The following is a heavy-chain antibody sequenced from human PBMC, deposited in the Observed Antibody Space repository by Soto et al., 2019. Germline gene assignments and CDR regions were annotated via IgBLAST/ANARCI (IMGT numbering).Heavy chain of an antibody. CDR3: ATAVRYYDSSGYYSFDY. J-gene: IGHJ4*02. CDR1: GYTLTELS. CDR2: FDPEDGET. V-gene: IGHV1-24*01. Sequence: ASVKVSCKVSGYTLTELSMHWVRQAPGKGLEWMGGFDPEDGETIYAQKFQGRVTMTEDTSTGTAYMELSSLRSEDTAVYYCATAVRYYDSSGYYSFDYWGQATLVTVSS. D-gene: IGHD3-22*01.